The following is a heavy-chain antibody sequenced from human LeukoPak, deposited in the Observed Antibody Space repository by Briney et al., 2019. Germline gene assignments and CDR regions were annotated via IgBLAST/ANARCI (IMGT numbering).Heavy chain of an antibody. CDR3: ARVSHRSGYYYSDS. D-gene: IGHD3-22*01. Sequence: GGALRLSCAASEFTLSSYWMSWGRQAPGKGLEWVANIKQDGSEEYYVDSVKGRVTISRDNAKNSLYLQMNSLSAADTAVYSCARVSHRSGYYYSDSWGQGTQVTVSP. V-gene: IGHV3-7*01. CDR2: IKQDGSEE. CDR1: EFTLSSYW. J-gene: IGHJ4*02.